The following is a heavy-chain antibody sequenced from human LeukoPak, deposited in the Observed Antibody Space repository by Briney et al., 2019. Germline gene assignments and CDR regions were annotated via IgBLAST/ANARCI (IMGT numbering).Heavy chain of an antibody. CDR3: ARVGYDSSGRFDY. D-gene: IGHD3-22*01. CDR1: GFTFSSYS. Sequence: GGSLRLSCAASGFTFSSYSMNWVRQAPGKGLEWVSSISSSSSYIYYADSVKGRFIISRDNAKNSLYLQMNSLRAEDTAVYLCARVGYDSSGRFDYWGQGTLVTVSS. CDR2: ISSSSSYI. V-gene: IGHV3-21*01. J-gene: IGHJ4*02.